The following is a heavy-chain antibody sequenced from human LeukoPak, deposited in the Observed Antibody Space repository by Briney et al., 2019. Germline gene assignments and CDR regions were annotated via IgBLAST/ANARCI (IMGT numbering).Heavy chain of an antibody. CDR1: GYTFTGYY. J-gene: IGHJ4*02. CDR3: ALALNYYDSSSPDY. D-gene: IGHD3-22*01. V-gene: IGHV1-69*13. Sequence: SVKVSCKASGYTFTGYYMHWVRQAPGQGLEWMGGIIPIFGTANYAQKFQGRVTITADESTSTAYMELSSLRSEDTAVYYCALALNYYDSSSPDYWGQGTLVTVSS. CDR2: IIPIFGTA.